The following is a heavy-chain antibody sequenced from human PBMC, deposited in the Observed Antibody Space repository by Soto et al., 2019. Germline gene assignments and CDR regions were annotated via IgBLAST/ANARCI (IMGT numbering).Heavy chain of an antibody. CDR1: GGSFSGYY. V-gene: IGHV4-34*01. Sequence: SETLSLTCAVYGGSFSGYYWSWIRQPPGKGLEWIGEINHSGSTNYNPSHKSRVTISVDTSKNQFSLKLSSVTAADTVVYYCVRVPSIAALGWFDPWGQGTLVTVSS. CDR2: INHSGST. J-gene: IGHJ5*02. D-gene: IGHD6-6*01. CDR3: VRVPSIAALGWFDP.